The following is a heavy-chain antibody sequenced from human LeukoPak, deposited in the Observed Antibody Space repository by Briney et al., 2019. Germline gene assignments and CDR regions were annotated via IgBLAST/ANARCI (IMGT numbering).Heavy chain of an antibody. V-gene: IGHV3-7*01. CDR1: GFNFRAYW. CDR3: ARGSTQYSSGWYGLDY. J-gene: IGHJ4*02. Sequence: GGSLRLSCAASGFNFRAYWMSWARQAPGKGLEWVASLNQDADREYYVDSVKGRFTISRDNAKNSLYLQMDSLRVEDTAVYYCARGSTQYSSGWYGLDYWGQGTLVTVSS. D-gene: IGHD6-19*01. CDR2: LNQDADRE.